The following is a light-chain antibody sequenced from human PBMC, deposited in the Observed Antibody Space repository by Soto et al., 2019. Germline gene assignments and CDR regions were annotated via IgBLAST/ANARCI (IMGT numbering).Light chain of an antibody. V-gene: IGKV3-20*01. CDR3: QHYGNSPPYT. CDR1: QTVSSTY. J-gene: IGKJ2*01. CDR2: GAS. Sequence: EVVLTQSPGTLSLSPGERATLSCRASQTVSSTYLAWYQHKPGQAPRVLIYGASSRATGIPDRFSGSGSGTDFTLTISRLEPEDFAVYYCQHYGNSPPYTFGQGTKLEIK.